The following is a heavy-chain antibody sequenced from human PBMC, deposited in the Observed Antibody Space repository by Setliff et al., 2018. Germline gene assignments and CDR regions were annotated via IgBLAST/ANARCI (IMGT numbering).Heavy chain of an antibody. CDR2: IRGRTDNYAT. D-gene: IGHD5-18*01. CDR1: GFSFSGSA. V-gene: IGHV3-73*01. CDR3: TFARDGYDVFDI. Sequence: PGGSLRLSCAASGFSFSGSAVYWVRQASVKGLEWIGRIRGRTDNYATAYAASVRGRFTISRDDSKNTAHLQMNSLKTEDTAVYYCTFARDGYDVFDIWGQGTVVTVSS. J-gene: IGHJ3*02.